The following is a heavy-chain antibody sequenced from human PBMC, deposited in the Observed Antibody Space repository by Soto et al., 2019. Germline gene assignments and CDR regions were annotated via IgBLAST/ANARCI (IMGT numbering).Heavy chain of an antibody. CDR1: GFSFSSYA. CDR2: SSCCGGGT. J-gene: IGHJ4*02. CDR3: ARESDH. V-gene: IGHV3-23*01. Sequence: GGTLRLSCAASGFSFSSYACSGVPQHPGKGLQWGSISSCCGGGTYCADPMKGRFTISRDNSKNTLYLQMYSLRVEDTAVYYCARESDHWGQGTLVTVSS.